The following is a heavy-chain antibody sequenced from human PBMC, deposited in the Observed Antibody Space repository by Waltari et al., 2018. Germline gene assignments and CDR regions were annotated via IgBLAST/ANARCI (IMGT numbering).Heavy chain of an antibody. V-gene: IGHV4-34*01. J-gene: IGHJ4*02. D-gene: IGHD3-10*01. Sequence: QVQLQQWGAGLLKPSETLYLTCAVYGGSFSGYYWSWIRQPPGKGLEWIGEINHSGSTNSNPSPKSRVTISVDPPKNQFSLKLSSVTAADTAVYYCARGRSKTYYYGSVSYCDYWGQGTLVTVSS. CDR2: INHSGST. CDR3: ARGRSKTYYYGSVSYCDY. CDR1: GGSFSGYY.